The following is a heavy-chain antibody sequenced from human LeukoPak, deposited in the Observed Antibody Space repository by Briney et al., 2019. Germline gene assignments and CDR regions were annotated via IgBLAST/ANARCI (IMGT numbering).Heavy chain of an antibody. Sequence: GGSLRLSCAASGFTFSSYAMGWVRQAPGKGLEWVSAISGSGGSTYYADSVKGRFTISRDNSKDTLYLQMNSLRAEDTAVYYCAKEVEYGDYIGYWGQGTLVTVSS. CDR3: AKEVEYGDYIGY. D-gene: IGHD4-17*01. CDR2: ISGSGGST. CDR1: GFTFSSYA. J-gene: IGHJ4*02. V-gene: IGHV3-23*01.